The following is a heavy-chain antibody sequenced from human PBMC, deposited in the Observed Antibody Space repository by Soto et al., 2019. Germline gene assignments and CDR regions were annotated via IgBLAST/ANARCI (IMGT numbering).Heavy chain of an antibody. D-gene: IGHD6-13*01. CDR1: GYSFTSYW. CDR2: IYPGDSDT. J-gene: IGHJ6*02. Sequence: GESLKISCKGSGYSFTSYWIGWVRQMPGKGLECMGIIYPGDSDTRYSPSFQGQVTISADKPISTAYLQWSSLKASDTAMYYCARTAAAGKYYYGMDVWGQGTRVTVS. CDR3: ARTAAAGKYYYGMDV. V-gene: IGHV5-51*04.